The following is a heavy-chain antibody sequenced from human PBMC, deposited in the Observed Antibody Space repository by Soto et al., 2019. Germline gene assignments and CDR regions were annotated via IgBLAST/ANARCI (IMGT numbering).Heavy chain of an antibody. Sequence: GAAVKVSCKASGYTFTSYYMHWVRQAPGQGLEWMGIINPSGGSTSYAQKFQGRVTMTRDTSTSTVYMELSSLRSEDTAVYYCARGRFREDYYYYGMDVWGQGTTVTVSS. D-gene: IGHD1-26*01. CDR1: GYTFTSYY. J-gene: IGHJ6*02. V-gene: IGHV1-46*01. CDR2: INPSGGST. CDR3: ARGRFREDYYYYGMDV.